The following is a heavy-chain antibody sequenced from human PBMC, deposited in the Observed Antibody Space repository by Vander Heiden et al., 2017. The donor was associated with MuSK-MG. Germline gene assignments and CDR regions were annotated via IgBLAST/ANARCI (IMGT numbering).Heavy chain of an antibody. D-gene: IGHD2-2*01. CDR1: GGSISSSSYY. V-gene: IGHV4-39*01. Sequence: QLQLQESGPGLVKPSETLSLTCTVSGGSISSSSYYWGWIRQPPGKGLEWIVSIYYRGSTYYNPSLKSRVTISVDTSKNQFSLKLSSVTAADTAVYYCARHVVVPAASSLYYYYMDVWGKGTTVTVSS. CDR2: IYYRGST. CDR3: ARHVVVPAASSLYYYYMDV. J-gene: IGHJ6*03.